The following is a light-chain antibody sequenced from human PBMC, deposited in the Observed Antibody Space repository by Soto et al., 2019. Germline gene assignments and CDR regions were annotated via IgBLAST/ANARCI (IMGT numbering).Light chain of an antibody. CDR1: QVIPNY. V-gene: IGKV1-33*01. Sequence: DIQMTQSPSSLSASIGDRVTITCQASQVIPNYVNWYQQKPGKAPKLLIYDASTLEAGVPSRFSGSGSGTDFTLTISSLEAEDSAVYYCHQRSNWPRTFGGGSKVEIK. J-gene: IGKJ4*01. CDR2: DAS. CDR3: HQRSNWPRT.